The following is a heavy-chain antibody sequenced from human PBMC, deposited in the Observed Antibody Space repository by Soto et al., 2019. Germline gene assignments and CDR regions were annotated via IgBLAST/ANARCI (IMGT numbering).Heavy chain of an antibody. CDR3: AHHPYYGLGSCSFDY. CDR1: GFSLSTSGVG. V-gene: IGHV2-5*02. J-gene: IGHJ4*02. D-gene: IGHD3-10*01. CDR2: IYWDDDK. Sequence: QITLKESGPTLVKPTQTLTLTCTFSGFSLSTSGVGVGWIRQPPGKALEWLAVIYWDDDKRYSPSLKSRLTITKDTSKTQVVLTITNMDPVDTATYYCAHHPYYGLGSCSFDYWGQGTLVTVFS.